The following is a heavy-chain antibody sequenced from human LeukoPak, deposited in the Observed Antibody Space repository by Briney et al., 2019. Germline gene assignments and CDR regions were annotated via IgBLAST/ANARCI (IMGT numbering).Heavy chain of an antibody. Sequence: GGSLRLPCAASGFTFSSYGMHWVRQAPGKGLEWVAVIWYDGSNKYYADSVKGRFTISRDNSKNTLYLQMNSLRAEDTAVYYCAREGPEYSYKDYWGQGTLVTVSS. D-gene: IGHD5-18*01. CDR1: GFTFSSYG. J-gene: IGHJ4*02. CDR2: IWYDGSNK. V-gene: IGHV3-33*01. CDR3: AREGPEYSYKDY.